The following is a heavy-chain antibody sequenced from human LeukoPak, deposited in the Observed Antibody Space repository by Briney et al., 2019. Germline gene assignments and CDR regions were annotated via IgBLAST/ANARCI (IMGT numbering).Heavy chain of an antibody. CDR1: GGSISSSSYY. V-gene: IGHV4-39*07. Sequence: SETLSLTCTVSGGSISSSSYYWGWIRQPPGKGLEWIGSIYYSGSTYYNPSLKSRVTISADTSKNQFSLKLSSVTAADTAVYYCARLTTLGPWELQRAIDYWGQGTLVTVSS. J-gene: IGHJ4*02. CDR2: IYYSGST. D-gene: IGHD1-26*01. CDR3: ARLTTLGPWELQRAIDY.